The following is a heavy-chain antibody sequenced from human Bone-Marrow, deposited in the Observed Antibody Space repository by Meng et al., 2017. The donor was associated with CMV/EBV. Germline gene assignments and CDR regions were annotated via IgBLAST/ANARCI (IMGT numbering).Heavy chain of an antibody. D-gene: IGHD4-17*01. V-gene: IGHV3-30-3*01. CDR2: ISYDGTDK. J-gene: IGHJ3*02. CDR3: ARDGGPTTVSHDTFDI. Sequence: GKSRKISCAASGFAFSSYAMHWVRQTPGRGLELVAVISYDGTDKYYGDSVKGRFTISRDNSRNTVYLQMNSLRPEDTAVYYCARDGGPTTVSHDTFDIWGQGTMVTVSS. CDR1: GFAFSSYA.